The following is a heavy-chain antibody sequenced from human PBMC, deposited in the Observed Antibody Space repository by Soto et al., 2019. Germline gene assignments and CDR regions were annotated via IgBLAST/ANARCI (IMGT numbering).Heavy chain of an antibody. CDR2: IYHTGST. CDR1: DGSINSYY. J-gene: IGHJ4*02. Sequence: SETLSLTCIVSDGSINSYYCTWIRQPPGKRLEWIGYIYHTGSTNYNPSLNNRVTISLDTSKNNVSLTLTSVTAADAAVYYCAALGTVYRAVDQWDQGTLDNVSS. CDR3: AALGTVYRAVDQ. V-gene: IGHV4-59*01. D-gene: IGHD2-8*01.